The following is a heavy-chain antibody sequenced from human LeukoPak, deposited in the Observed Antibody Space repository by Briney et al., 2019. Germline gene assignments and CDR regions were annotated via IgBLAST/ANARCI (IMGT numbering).Heavy chain of an antibody. D-gene: IGHD3-22*01. CDR3: ARDFYYDSSGYLGRGWFDP. CDR1: GFTFSSYE. CDR2: ISSSGSTI. Sequence: GGSLRLSCAASGFTFSSYEMNWVRQAPGKGLEWVSYISSSGSTIYYADSVKGRFTISRDNAKNSLYLQMNSLRAEDTAVYYCARDFYYDSSGYLGRGWFDPWGQGTLVTVSS. V-gene: IGHV3-48*03. J-gene: IGHJ5*02.